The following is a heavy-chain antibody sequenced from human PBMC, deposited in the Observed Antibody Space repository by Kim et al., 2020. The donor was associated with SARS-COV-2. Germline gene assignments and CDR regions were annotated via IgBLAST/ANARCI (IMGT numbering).Heavy chain of an antibody. J-gene: IGHJ4*02. CDR2: IYYSGST. CDR3: ARVPDPYSSGHYYFDY. D-gene: IGHD6-19*01. CDR1: GGSISSYY. V-gene: IGHV4-59*01. Sequence: SETLSLTCTVSGGSISSYYWSWIRQPPGKGLEWIGYIYYSGSTNYNPSLKSRVTISVDTSKNQFSLKLSPVTAADTAVYYCARVPDPYSSGHYYFDYWGQGTLVTVSS.